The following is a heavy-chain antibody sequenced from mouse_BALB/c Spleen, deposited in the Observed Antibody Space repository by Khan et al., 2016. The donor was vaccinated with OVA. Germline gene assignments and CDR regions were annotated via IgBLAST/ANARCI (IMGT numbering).Heavy chain of an antibody. CDR1: GFSLTSYG. Sequence: QVQLKQSGPGLVAPSQCLSITCTVSGFSLTSYGVHWVRQPTGKGLEWLGIIWAGGSTNYNSALMSRLSISKDNYKSQVFLKMTSLQTDDTAMYYCGRDTTATPDWGEGTLVTVSA. CDR2: IWAGGST. J-gene: IGHJ3*01. V-gene: IGHV2-9*02. D-gene: IGHD1-2*01. CDR3: GRDTTATPD.